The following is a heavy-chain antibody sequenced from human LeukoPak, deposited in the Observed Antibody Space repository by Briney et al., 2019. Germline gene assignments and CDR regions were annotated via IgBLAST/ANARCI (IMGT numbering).Heavy chain of an antibody. V-gene: IGHV4-61*10. Sequence: SETLSLTCTVSGGSISSGSYYWSWIRQPAGKGLEWIGYIYYSGSTNYNPSLKSRVTISVDTSKNQFSLKLSSVTAADTAVYYCAREGHNSYGSGPSGWFDPWGQGTLVTVSS. D-gene: IGHD3-10*01. CDR3: AREGHNSYGSGPSGWFDP. CDR2: IYYSGST. CDR1: GGSISSGSYY. J-gene: IGHJ5*02.